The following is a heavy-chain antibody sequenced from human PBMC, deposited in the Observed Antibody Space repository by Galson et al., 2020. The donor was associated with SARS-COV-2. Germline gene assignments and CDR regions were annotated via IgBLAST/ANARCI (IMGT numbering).Heavy chain of an antibody. D-gene: IGHD6-13*01. Sequence: GGSLRLSCEASGFTFSSYGMHWVRQAPGKGLEWVAVIWYDGSNKYYADSVKGRFTISRDNSKNTLYLQMNSLRAEDTAVYYCAKGAWYSSRWYGFDYWGQGTLVTVSS. J-gene: IGHJ4*02. V-gene: IGHV3-30*02. CDR1: GFTFSSYG. CDR3: AKGAWYSSRWYGFDY. CDR2: IWYDGSNK.